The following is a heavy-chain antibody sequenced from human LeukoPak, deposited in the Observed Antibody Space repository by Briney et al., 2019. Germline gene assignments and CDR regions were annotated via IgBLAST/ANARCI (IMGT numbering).Heavy chain of an antibody. J-gene: IGHJ6*02. CDR1: GFIFSSYA. CDR3: AKDRAVRGAYYGMDV. V-gene: IGHV3-23*01. D-gene: IGHD3-10*01. CDR2: ISGSGGST. Sequence: GGSLRLSCAASGFIFSSYAMSWVRQAPGKGLEWVSAISGSGGSTYYADSVKGRFTISRDNSKNTLYLQMNSLRAEDTAVYCCAKDRAVRGAYYGMDVWGQGTTVTVSS.